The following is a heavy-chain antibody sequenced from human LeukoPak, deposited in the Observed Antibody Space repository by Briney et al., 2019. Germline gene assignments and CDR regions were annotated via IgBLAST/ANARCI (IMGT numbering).Heavy chain of an antibody. CDR3: ANALRYYYYGMDV. Sequence: GRSLRLSCAASGFTFSSYAMSWVRQAPGKGLEWVSAISGSGGSTYYADSVKGRFTISRDNSKNTLYLQMNSLRAEDTAVYYCANALRYYYYGMDVWGQGTTVTVSS. CDR1: GFTFSSYA. J-gene: IGHJ6*02. CDR2: ISGSGGST. D-gene: IGHD5-12*01. V-gene: IGHV3-23*01.